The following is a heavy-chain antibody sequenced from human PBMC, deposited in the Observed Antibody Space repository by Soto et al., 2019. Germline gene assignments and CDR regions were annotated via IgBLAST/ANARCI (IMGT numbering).Heavy chain of an antibody. CDR1: GGTFSSYA. Sequence: RASVKVSCKASGGTFSSYAISWVRQAPGQGLEWMGGIIPIFGTANYAQKFQGRVTITADESTSTAYMELSSLRSEDTAVYYCAYGDCSSTSCYSRHFDYWGQGTLVTVSS. CDR3: AYGDCSSTSCYSRHFDY. V-gene: IGHV1-69*13. CDR2: IIPIFGTA. J-gene: IGHJ4*02. D-gene: IGHD2-2*01.